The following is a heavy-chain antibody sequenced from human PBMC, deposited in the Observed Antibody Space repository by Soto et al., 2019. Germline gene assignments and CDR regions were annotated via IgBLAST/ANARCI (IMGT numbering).Heavy chain of an antibody. CDR2: ISGSGGST. CDR1: GFTFSTYA. V-gene: IGHV3-23*01. Sequence: PGGSLRLSCAASGFTFSTYAMNWVRQAPGKGPEWVSTISGSGGSTYYADSVKGRFTISRGNSKNTVYLQMNSLRAEDTAVYYCAKGGEILYPPWGQGTLVTVSS. CDR3: AKGGEILYPP. D-gene: IGHD2-15*01. J-gene: IGHJ5*02.